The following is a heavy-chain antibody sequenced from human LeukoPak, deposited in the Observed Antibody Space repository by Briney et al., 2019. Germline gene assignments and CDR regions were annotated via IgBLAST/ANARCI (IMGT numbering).Heavy chain of an antibody. CDR3: ARGRDLYSSGWYGMDV. V-gene: IGHV4-39*07. CDR1: GGSISSSSYY. J-gene: IGHJ6*02. D-gene: IGHD6-19*01. Sequence: SETLSLTCTVSGGSISSSSYYWGWIRQPPGKGLEWIGSIYYSGSTYYNPSLKSRVTISVDTSKNQFSLKLSSVTAADTAVYYCARGRDLYSSGWYGMDVWGQGTTVTVSS. CDR2: IYYSGST.